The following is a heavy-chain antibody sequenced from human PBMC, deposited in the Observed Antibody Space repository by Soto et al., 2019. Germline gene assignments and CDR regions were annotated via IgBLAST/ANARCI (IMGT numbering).Heavy chain of an antibody. J-gene: IGHJ4*02. CDR3: ARDGITMIRGITVFDF. CDR1: GFTFSSSR. CDR2: ISSSRDYM. Sequence: GGSLRLSCVASGFTFSSSRMNWVRQAPGKGLEWVSFISSSRDYMYYADSVKGRVTGSRDNAKNSLYLQMDSLRAEDTAVYYCARDGITMIRGITVFDFWGQGTLVTVSS. V-gene: IGHV3-21*01. D-gene: IGHD3-10*01.